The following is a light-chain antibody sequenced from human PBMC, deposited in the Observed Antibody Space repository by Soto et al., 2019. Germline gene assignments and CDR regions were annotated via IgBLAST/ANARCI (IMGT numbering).Light chain of an antibody. Sequence: QSALTQPASVSGSPGQSITISCTGTSSDVGDYNYVSWYQQHPGKAPKLIIYGVSNRPSGISNRFSGSKSGNTASLTISGLDAEDDDDYYCSSYSSTNALVFGGGTKLTVL. V-gene: IGLV2-14*01. CDR2: GVS. J-gene: IGLJ2*01. CDR3: SSYSSTNALV. CDR1: SSDVGDYNY.